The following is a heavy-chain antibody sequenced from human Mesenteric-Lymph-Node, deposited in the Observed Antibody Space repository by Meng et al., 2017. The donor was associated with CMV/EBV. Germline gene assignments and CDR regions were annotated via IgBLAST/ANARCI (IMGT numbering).Heavy chain of an antibody. CDR1: GDSISNSTSY. Sequence: QLRLQESGPGLVKPSETLSLSCIVSGDSISNSTSYWTWIRQPPGKGLEWIGSVHHSGTTYYNPSLKGRLTISVDTSANLFSLRLTTVTAADTATYYCARRGNYDSDYSEYWGQGTLVTGSS. D-gene: IGHD3-22*01. J-gene: IGHJ4*02. V-gene: IGHV4-39*01. CDR3: ARRGNYDSDYSEY. CDR2: VHHSGTT.